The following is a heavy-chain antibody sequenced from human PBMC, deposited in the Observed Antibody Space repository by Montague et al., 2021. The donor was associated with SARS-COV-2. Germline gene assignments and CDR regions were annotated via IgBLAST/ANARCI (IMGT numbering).Heavy chain of an antibody. Sequence: PVLVKPTQTLTLTCTFSGFSLSTSGMCVSWIRQPPGKALEWLTLSDWDDEKYYSTSLKTRLTISKDTSKNQVVLTMTNMDPVDTATYYCARSYGTTVVTRAFDYWGQGTLVTVSS. D-gene: IGHD4-23*01. V-gene: IGHV2-70*01. J-gene: IGHJ4*02. CDR1: GFSLSTSGMC. CDR2: SDWDDEK. CDR3: ARSYGTTVVTRAFDY.